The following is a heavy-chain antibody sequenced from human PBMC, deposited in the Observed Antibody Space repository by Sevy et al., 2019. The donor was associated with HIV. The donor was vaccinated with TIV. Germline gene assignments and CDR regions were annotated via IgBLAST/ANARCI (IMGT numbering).Heavy chain of an antibody. Sequence: SETLSLTCTVSGGSISSYYWSWIRQPPGKGLEWIGYIYYSGSTNYNPSLKSRVTISVDTSKNQFFLKLNSVTAADTAVYYCARLRQPTSPYGDPLDKWFDPWGQGTLVTVSS. D-gene: IGHD4-17*01. J-gene: IGHJ5*02. CDR3: ARLRQPTSPYGDPLDKWFDP. V-gene: IGHV4-59*12. CDR1: GGSISSYY. CDR2: IYYSGST.